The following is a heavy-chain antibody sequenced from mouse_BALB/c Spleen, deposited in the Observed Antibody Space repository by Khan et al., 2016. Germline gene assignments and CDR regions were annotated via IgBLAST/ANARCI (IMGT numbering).Heavy chain of an antibody. J-gene: IGHJ4*01. CDR1: GYTFSSYW. Sequence: QVQLQQSGAELMKPGASVKISCKATGYTFSSYWIEWIKQRPGHGLEWIGEILPGSGSDTYNEKFKGKATFTAAPSSNTAYMQLSSLTSEDSAVYDCARWLLGAMDYWGPGTSVAVSS. V-gene: IGHV1-9*01. D-gene: IGHD2-3*01. CDR2: ILPGSGSD. CDR3: ARWLLGAMDY.